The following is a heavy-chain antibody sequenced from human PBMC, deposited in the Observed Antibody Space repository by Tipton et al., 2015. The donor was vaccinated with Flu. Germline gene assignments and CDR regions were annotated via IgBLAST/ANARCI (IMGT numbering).Heavy chain of an antibody. Sequence: TLSLTCAVSGDSIRSDYFWGWIRQPPGKGLEWIATIHRSGSTYYNPSLKSRVTISVDTSKNQFSLKLSSVTAADTAVYYCARLPTRTYCPDYWGQGTLVTVSS. CDR2: IHRSGST. CDR1: GDSIRSDYF. D-gene: IGHD1-26*01. CDR3: ARLPTRTYCPDY. V-gene: IGHV4-38-2*01. J-gene: IGHJ4*02.